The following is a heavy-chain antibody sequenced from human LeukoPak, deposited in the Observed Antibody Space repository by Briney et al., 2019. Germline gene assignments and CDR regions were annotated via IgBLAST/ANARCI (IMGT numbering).Heavy chain of an antibody. CDR2: IYSGGGT. Sequence: PGGSLRLSCAASGFTGSSNYMSWVRQAPGKGLEWVSVIYSGGGTYYADSVKGRFTISRDNSKNTLYLQMNSLRAEDTAVYYCARDSPGYCSSTSCYTLLGVVDVWGKGTTVTVSS. J-gene: IGHJ6*04. D-gene: IGHD2-2*02. CDR3: ARDSPGYCSSTSCYTLLGVVDV. CDR1: GFTGSSNY. V-gene: IGHV3-66*02.